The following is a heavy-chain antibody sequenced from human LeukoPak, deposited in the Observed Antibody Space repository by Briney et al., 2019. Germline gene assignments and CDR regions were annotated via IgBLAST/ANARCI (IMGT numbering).Heavy chain of an antibody. CDR1: GFTFSSYW. V-gene: IGHV3-7*03. CDR2: IKQDGSEK. CDR3: ARGQRSDAGWGLYYYYYYIDV. D-gene: IGHD3-10*01. J-gene: IGHJ6*03. Sequence: PGGSLRLSCAASGFTFSSYWMSWVRQAPGKGLEWVANIKQDGSEKYYVDSVKGRFTISRDNSKNTLYLQMNSLRAEDTAVYYCARGQRSDAGWGLYYYYYYIDVWGKGTTVTVSS.